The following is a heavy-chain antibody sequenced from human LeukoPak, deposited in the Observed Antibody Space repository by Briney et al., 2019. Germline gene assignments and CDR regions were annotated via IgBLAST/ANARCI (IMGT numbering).Heavy chain of an antibody. V-gene: IGHV4-34*01. CDR2: VKHDGDT. D-gene: IGHD3-16*01. Sequence: PSETLSLTCAVYGASFNTYYWTWIRQSPDKGLEWIGEVKHDGDTNVNPSLRSRVVMSVDASKNQFSLKMTSVTAADTAIYFCARGPVALLNDRLSLFFDFWGQGTLVTVSS. CDR1: GASFNTYY. J-gene: IGHJ5*01. CDR3: ARGPVALLNDRLSLFFDF.